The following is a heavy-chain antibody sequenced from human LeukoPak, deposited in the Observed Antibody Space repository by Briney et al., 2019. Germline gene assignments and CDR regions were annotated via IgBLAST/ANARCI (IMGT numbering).Heavy chain of an antibody. CDR1: GGSISSFYW. Sequence: PSGTLSLTCAVSGGSISSFYWWSWVRQSPGKGLQWIGEIHQSGSTYYNPSLKSRVTISVDTSKNQFSLKLSSVTAADTAVYYCARHSNSGSPIDYWGQGTLVTVSS. CDR3: ARHSNSGSPIDY. V-gene: IGHV4-4*02. D-gene: IGHD1-26*01. CDR2: IHQSGST. J-gene: IGHJ4*02.